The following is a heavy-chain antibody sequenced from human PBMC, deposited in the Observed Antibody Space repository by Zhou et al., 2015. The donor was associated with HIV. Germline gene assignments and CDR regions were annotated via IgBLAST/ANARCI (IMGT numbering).Heavy chain of an antibody. V-gene: IGHV1-69*01. J-gene: IGHJ6*02. CDR2: IIPIFGTA. CDR1: GGTFSSYA. CDR3: ARSPGIVVVVAATEGDYYYGMDV. Sequence: QVQLVQSGAEVKKPGSSVKVSCKASGGTFSSYAISWVRQAPGQGLEWMGGIIPIFGTANYAQKFQGRVTITADESTSTAYMELSSLRSEDTAVYYCARSPGIVVVVAATEGDYYYGMDVWGQGTTVTVSS. D-gene: IGHD2-15*01.